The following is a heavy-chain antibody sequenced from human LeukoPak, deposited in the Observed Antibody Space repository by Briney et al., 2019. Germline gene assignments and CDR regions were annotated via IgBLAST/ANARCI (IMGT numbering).Heavy chain of an antibody. V-gene: IGHV4-4*07. J-gene: IGHJ1*01. CDR1: GGSISGSC. Sequence: SETLSLTCTVSGGSISGSCWSWIWQPAGKGLEYIGRIYTTGSTNYNPSLKSRVTISVDTSKNQFSLKLSSVTAADTAVYYCARGGWYPESFQHWGQGALVTVSS. CDR3: ARGGWYPESFQH. D-gene: IGHD6-19*01. CDR2: IYTTGST.